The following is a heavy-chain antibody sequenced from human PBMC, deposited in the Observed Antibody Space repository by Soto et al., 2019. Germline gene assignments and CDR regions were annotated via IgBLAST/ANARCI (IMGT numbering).Heavy chain of an antibody. V-gene: IGHV4-39*01. J-gene: IGHJ4*02. CDR2: IYHSGRT. CDR3: ARQRTTVVTQAYFDY. CDR1: GESIISSSYY. D-gene: IGHD2-21*02. Sequence: SEPLSLTCIVSGESIISSSYYWGWIRQPPGKGLEWIGSIYHSGRTYYNPSLKSRVSISIDTSKNQFSLKLSSVTAADTALYYCARQRTTVVTQAYFDYWGQGALVTVSS.